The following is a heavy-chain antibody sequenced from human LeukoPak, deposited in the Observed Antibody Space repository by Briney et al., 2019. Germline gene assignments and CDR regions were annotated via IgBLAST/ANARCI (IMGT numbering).Heavy chain of an antibody. CDR1: GYTFTSYG. J-gene: IGHJ5*02. D-gene: IGHD3-3*01. CDR3: MRALTISGIGPPPA. CDR2: IDPNGGRT. Sequence: GASVKVSCKASGYTFTSYGISWVRQAPGQGFEWVGGIDPNGGRTFHAQKFQDRVTLTRDLSPTTVYMELSSLREEDTAVYYCMRALTISGIGPPPAWGQGTLLTVSS. V-gene: IGHV1-46*01.